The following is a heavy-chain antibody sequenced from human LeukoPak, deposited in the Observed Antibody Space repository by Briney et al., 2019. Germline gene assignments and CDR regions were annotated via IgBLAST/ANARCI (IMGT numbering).Heavy chain of an antibody. Sequence: GGSLRLSCAASGFTVSSNHMSWVRQAPGKGLEWVSMIYLDGNTYYADSVKGRFTISRDNSKNTLYLQMSRLRAEDTAVYYCARDRGSGWYDYWGQGTLVTVSS. CDR3: ARDRGSGWYDY. CDR1: GFTVSSNH. D-gene: IGHD6-19*01. CDR2: IYLDGNT. J-gene: IGHJ4*02. V-gene: IGHV3-66*01.